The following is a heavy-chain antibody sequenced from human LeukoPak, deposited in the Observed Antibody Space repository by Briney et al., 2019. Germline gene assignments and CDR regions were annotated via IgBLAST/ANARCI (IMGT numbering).Heavy chain of an antibody. J-gene: IGHJ6*02. Sequence: GGSLRLSCAASVFTFSSYAMTWVRQAPGKGLEWVSAINGNGINTYYAHSVKGRFTISRDNSKNTLYLQMNSLRAEDTAVFYCAKAGSMVREGGDVCGQGTTVTVSS. D-gene: IGHD3-10*01. V-gene: IGHV3-23*01. CDR1: VFTFSSYA. CDR3: AKAGSMVREGGDV. CDR2: INGNGINT.